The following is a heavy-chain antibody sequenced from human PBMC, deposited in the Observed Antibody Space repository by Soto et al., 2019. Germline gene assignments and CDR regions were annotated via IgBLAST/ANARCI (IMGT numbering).Heavy chain of an antibody. Sequence: QLQLQESGPGLVKPSETLSLTCTVSGGSISSSSYYWGWIRQPPGKGLEWIGSIYYSGSTYYNPSLTSRVTISVDTSKNQFSLKLSSVTAADTAVYYCARRVNGSGKYYYYYYGMDVWGQGTTVTVSS. CDR3: ARRVNGSGKYYYYYYGMDV. CDR1: GGSISSSSYY. V-gene: IGHV4-39*01. D-gene: IGHD3-10*01. CDR2: IYYSGST. J-gene: IGHJ6*02.